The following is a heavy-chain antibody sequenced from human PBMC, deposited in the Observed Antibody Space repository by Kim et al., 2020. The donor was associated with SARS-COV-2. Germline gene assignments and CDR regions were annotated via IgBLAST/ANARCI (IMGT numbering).Heavy chain of an antibody. Sequence: SETLSLTCAVYGGSFSGYYWSWIRQPPGKGLEWIGEINHSGSTNYNPSLKSRVTISVDTSKNQFSLKLSSVTAADTAVYYCARRRLRITMVRGIYYFDY. CDR2: INHSGST. D-gene: IGHD3-10*01. CDR1: GGSFSGYY. CDR3: ARRRLRITMVRGIYYFDY. V-gene: IGHV4-34*01. J-gene: IGHJ4*01.